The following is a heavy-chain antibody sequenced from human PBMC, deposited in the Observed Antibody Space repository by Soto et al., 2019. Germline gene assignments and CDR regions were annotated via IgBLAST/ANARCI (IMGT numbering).Heavy chain of an antibody. CDR1: GFTFSSYA. Sequence: EGSLRLSCAASGFTFSSYAMSWVRQAPGKGLEWVSAISGSGGSTYYADSVKGRFSISRDTSQSTLYLQMNSLRADDTAMYYCARWSYLDYWGQGTRVTVSS. D-gene: IGHD3-3*01. CDR3: ARWSYLDY. J-gene: IGHJ4*02. V-gene: IGHV3-23*01. CDR2: ISGSGGST.